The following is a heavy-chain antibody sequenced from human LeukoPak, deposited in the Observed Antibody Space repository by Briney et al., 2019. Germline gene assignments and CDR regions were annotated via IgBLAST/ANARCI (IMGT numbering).Heavy chain of an antibody. CDR3: ARVGEGRYYQYYYMDV. CDR2: ISKNGGNT. V-gene: IGHV3-64*01. Sequence: GGSLRLSCAASGFTLRSYAMHWVRQAPGKGLEYVSAISKNGGNTYYANSVKGRFSISRDNSKNTLYLQMGSLRTEDMAVYYCARVGEGRYYQYYYMDVWGKGTTVTVSS. J-gene: IGHJ6*03. CDR1: GFTLRSYA. D-gene: IGHD1-26*01.